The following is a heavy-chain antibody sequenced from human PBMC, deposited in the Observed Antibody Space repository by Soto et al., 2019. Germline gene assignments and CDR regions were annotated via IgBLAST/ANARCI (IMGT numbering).Heavy chain of an antibody. CDR2: ITDTGGDA. CDR3: ARGSTDSYPGSRIFDF. D-gene: IGHD3-10*01. CDR1: GLTFGSRA. J-gene: IGHJ4*02. Sequence: PGGSLRLSCVAPGLTFGSRAMSWVRQAPGEGLQWVSTITDTGGDAKYADSVRGRFVISRDNSKKILYLQMTSLTAEDSAMYFCARGSTDSYPGSRIFDFWGRGTLVTVSS. V-gene: IGHV3-23*01.